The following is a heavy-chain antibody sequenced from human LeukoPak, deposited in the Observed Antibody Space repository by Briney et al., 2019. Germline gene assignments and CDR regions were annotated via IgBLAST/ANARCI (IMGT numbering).Heavy chain of an antibody. CDR2: ISSSGSTI. J-gene: IGHJ6*03. D-gene: IGHD5-18*01. CDR1: GFTFSDYY. CDR3: AKEIHAMDTAMSYYMDV. Sequence: PGGSLRLSCAASGFTFSDYYMSWIRQAPGKGLEWVSYISSSGSTIYYADSVKGRFTISRDNAKNSLYLQMNSLRAEDTAVYYCAKEIHAMDTAMSYYMDVWGKGTTVTVSS. V-gene: IGHV3-11*01.